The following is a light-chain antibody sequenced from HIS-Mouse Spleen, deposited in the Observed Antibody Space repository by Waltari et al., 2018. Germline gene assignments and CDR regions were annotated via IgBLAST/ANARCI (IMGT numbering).Light chain of an antibody. CDR3: YSTDSSGNHRV. Sequence: SYELTQPPSVSVSPGQTARITCPGDALPKKYAYWYQQKSGQAPGLVIYEDSKRPSGIPGRLSGSSSGTMATLTISGAQVEDEADYYCYSTDSSGNHRVFGGGTKLTVL. CDR2: EDS. CDR1: ALPKKY. V-gene: IGLV3-10*01. J-gene: IGLJ3*02.